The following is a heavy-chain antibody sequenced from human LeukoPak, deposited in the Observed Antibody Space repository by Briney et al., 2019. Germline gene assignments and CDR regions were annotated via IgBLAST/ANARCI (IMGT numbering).Heavy chain of an antibody. CDR2: ISSSSSYI. D-gene: IGHD2-21*02. V-gene: IGHV3-21*06. CDR3: ARDGYLKEYGDCSAGDY. CDR1: GFTFSSYS. Sequence: KPGGSLRLSCAASGFTFSSYSMNWVRQAPGKGLEWVSSISSSSSYIYYADSVKGRFTISRDNAKNSLFLQMNSLRAEDTAMYYCARDGYLKEYGDCSAGDYWGQGTLVTVSS. J-gene: IGHJ4*02.